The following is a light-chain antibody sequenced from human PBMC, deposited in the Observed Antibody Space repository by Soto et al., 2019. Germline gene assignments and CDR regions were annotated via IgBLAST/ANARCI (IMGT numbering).Light chain of an antibody. J-gene: IGKJ4*01. CDR1: QSVYST. CDR2: HAS. V-gene: IGKV3-15*01. Sequence: EIVMTQSPATLSVSPGERATLSCRASQSVYSTLAWYQQKPGQAPSLLIYHASTRATGIPARFSGSGSGTEFTLTLRSLQSEDFAVYYCQQYSKWPLTFGGGTKLEIK. CDR3: QQYSKWPLT.